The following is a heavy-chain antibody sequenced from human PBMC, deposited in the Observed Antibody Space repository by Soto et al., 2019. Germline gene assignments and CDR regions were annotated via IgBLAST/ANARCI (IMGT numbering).Heavy chain of an antibody. J-gene: IGHJ4*02. V-gene: IGHV3-53*01. CDR2: IYSDGST. Sequence: PWGSLRLACAASGFTVISKYISFFRQAPGKGLEWVSVIYSDGSTYYADSVKGRFTISRDNSKNTLYLQMNSLRAEDTAVYYCATERGPTYYFDYWGQGTLVTVSS. CDR3: ATERGPTYYFDY. CDR1: GFTVISKY. D-gene: IGHD2-21*01.